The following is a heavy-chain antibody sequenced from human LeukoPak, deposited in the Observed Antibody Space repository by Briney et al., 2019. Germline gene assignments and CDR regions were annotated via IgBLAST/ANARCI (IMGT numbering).Heavy chain of an antibody. CDR3: ARDSGTYRYFDY. CDR1: GFTFNNYW. CDR2: IKSGGGEG. V-gene: IGHV3-7*04. J-gene: IGHJ4*02. Sequence: QPGGSLRLSCVVSGFTFNNYWMHWVRQAPGKGLEWVANIKSGGGEGYSVDSVRGRFTVSRDNAKNSLYLQMSSLGAEDTAVYYCARDSGTYRYFDYWGQGTLVTVSS. D-gene: IGHD1-26*01.